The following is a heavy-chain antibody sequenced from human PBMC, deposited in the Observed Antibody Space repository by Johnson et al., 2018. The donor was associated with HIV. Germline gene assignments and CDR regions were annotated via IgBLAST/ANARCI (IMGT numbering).Heavy chain of an antibody. CDR3: ARDYQDSRIDAFDI. CDR2: ISYDGSNK. Sequence: QLVESGGGVVQPGRSLRLYCAASGFTFSSYAMHWVRQAPGKGLEWVAVISYDGSNKYYADSVKGRFTISRDNSKNTLYLQMNSLRAEDTAVYYCARDYQDSRIDAFDIWGQGTMVTVSS. J-gene: IGHJ3*02. D-gene: IGHD6-13*01. CDR1: GFTFSSYA. V-gene: IGHV3-30*04.